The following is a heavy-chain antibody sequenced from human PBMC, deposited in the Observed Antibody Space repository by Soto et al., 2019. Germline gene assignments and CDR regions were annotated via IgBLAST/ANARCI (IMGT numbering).Heavy chain of an antibody. CDR3: ARENSRISPRLFQH. V-gene: IGHV3-30-3*01. J-gene: IGHJ1*01. Sequence: PGGSLRLSXVASGFIFSDYAMHWARQAPGKGLEWVALISPAGTNQYYADSAKGRFTISRDNSKNTLYLQMNSLRPEDTGLYYCARENSRISPRLFQHWGHGTLVTVS. CDR2: ISPAGTNQ. D-gene: IGHD6-6*01. CDR1: GFIFSDYA.